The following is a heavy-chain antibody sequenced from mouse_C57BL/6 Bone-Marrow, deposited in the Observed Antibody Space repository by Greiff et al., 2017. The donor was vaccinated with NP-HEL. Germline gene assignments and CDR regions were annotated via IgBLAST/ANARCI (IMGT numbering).Heavy chain of an antibody. CDR1: GYTFTSYW. Sequence: VQLQQPGAELVKPGASVKLSCKASGYTFTSYWMHWVKQRPGRGLEWIGGIDPNSGGTKYNEKFKSKATLTVDKPSSTAYMQLSSLTSEDSAVYYCARESEIYYDYREFAYWGQGTLVTVSA. D-gene: IGHD2-4*01. J-gene: IGHJ3*01. CDR2: IDPNSGGT. CDR3: ARESEIYYDYREFAY. V-gene: IGHV1-72*01.